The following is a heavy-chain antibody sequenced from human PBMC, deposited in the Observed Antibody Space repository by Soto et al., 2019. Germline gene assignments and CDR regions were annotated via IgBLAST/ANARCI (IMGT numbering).Heavy chain of an antibody. CDR3: ARQDRVVAEGRWFDP. V-gene: IGHV4-38-2*02. J-gene: IGHJ5*02. D-gene: IGHD2-15*01. CDR2: VHYSGNT. Sequence: SETLSLACTVSGYSISSGYHWAWIRQPPGKGLEWLGSVHYSGNTYYNPSLKSRLTISVDKSKNQFSLNLSSVTAADTAVYYCARQDRVVAEGRWFDPWGQGTLVTVSS. CDR1: GYSISSGYH.